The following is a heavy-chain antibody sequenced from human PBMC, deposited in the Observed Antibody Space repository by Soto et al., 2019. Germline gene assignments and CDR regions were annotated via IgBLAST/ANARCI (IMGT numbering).Heavy chain of an antibody. CDR3: ARLGAYYQSLDP. Sequence: SETLSLTCTVSGGSTSSYYWSWIRQPPGKGLEWIGYIYYSGSTNYNPSLNSRVAISIDTSKNQFSLTLRSVTAADTAVYYCARLGAYYQSLDPWGQGILVTVSS. D-gene: IGHD3-22*01. V-gene: IGHV4-59*08. CDR2: IYYSGST. J-gene: IGHJ5*02. CDR1: GGSTSSYY.